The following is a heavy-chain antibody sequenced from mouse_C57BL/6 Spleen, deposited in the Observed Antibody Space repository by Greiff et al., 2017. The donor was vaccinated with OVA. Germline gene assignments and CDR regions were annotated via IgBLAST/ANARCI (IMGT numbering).Heavy chain of an antibody. CDR3: ARYNTTVARYFDD. D-gene: IGHD1-1*01. Sequence: VQLQQSGPELVKPGASVKISCKASGYAFSSSWMNWVKQRPGKGLEWIGRLYPGVGDTNYNGKFKGKATLTAAKSSSTAYMQLSSLTSEDSAVYFCARYNTTVARYFDDWGQGTTLTVSS. CDR2: LYPGVGDT. J-gene: IGHJ2*01. CDR1: GYAFSSSW. V-gene: IGHV1-82*01.